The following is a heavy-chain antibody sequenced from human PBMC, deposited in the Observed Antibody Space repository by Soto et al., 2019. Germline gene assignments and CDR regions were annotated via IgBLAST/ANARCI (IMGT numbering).Heavy chain of an antibody. V-gene: IGHV1-69*01. J-gene: IGHJ5*02. CDR3: ATVDRSVALVGWFDP. CDR2: IIPVSGTA. CDR1: GGTFSSYV. Sequence: QVHLEQSGAEVKKPGSSGKVSGKFSGGTFSSYVIIWVQQAPGQGLEWMGGIIPVSGTANYAQKFHGRVTISADAATNTAYMELSSVRFDDTAVYYCATVDRSVALVGWFDPWGQGTLVTVSS. D-gene: IGHD2-8*02.